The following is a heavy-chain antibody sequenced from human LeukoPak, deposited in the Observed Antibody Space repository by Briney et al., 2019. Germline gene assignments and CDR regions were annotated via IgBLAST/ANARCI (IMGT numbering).Heavy chain of an antibody. CDR2: IIPIFGTA. V-gene: IGHV1-69*13. CDR3: ARDRGPEMNYYYYYGMDV. Sequence: GASVKVSCKASGGTFSSYAISWVRQAPGQGLEWMGGIIPIFGTANYAQKFQGRVTITADESTSTAYMELSSLRSEDTAVYYCARDRGPEMNYYYYYGMDVWGQGTTVTVSS. D-gene: IGHD3-10*01. CDR1: GGTFSSYA. J-gene: IGHJ6*02.